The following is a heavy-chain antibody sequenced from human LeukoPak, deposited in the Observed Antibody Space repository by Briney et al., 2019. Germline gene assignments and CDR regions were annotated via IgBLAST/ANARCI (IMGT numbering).Heavy chain of an antibody. D-gene: IGHD6-13*01. CDR1: GFTVSSNY. J-gene: IGHJ4*02. Sequence: GGSLRLSCAASGFTVSSNYMSWVRQAPGKGLEWVGFIRSKAYTGTTDYATSVKDRFTISRDDSKSIAYLQMNSLKTEDTAVYYCTRATRIASGDVWYYFDYWGQGTLVTVSP. V-gene: IGHV3-49*04. CDR3: TRATRIASGDVWYYFDY. CDR2: IRSKAYTGTT.